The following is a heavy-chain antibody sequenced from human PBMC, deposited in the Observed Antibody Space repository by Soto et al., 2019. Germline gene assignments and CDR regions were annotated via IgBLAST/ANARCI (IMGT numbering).Heavy chain of an antibody. CDR3: ARVKYYDFWSSYRGSHTGNYYYYGMDV. J-gene: IGHJ6*02. CDR2: IIPIFGTA. D-gene: IGHD3-3*01. CDR1: GGTFSSYA. Sequence: QVQLVQSGAEVKKPGSSVKVSCKASGGTFSSYAISWVRQAPGQGLEWMGGIIPIFGTANYAQKFQGRVTITADESTSTAYMELSSLRSEDTAVYYCARVKYYDFWSSYRGSHTGNYYYYGMDVWGQGTTVTVSS. V-gene: IGHV1-69*01.